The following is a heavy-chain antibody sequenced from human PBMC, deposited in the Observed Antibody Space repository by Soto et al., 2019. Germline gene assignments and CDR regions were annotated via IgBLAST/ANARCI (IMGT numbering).Heavy chain of an antibody. CDR2: IKQDGSEK. V-gene: IGHV3-7*01. D-gene: IGHD3-3*01. CDR3: ARDSIRCLVWLYYYYGMDV. Sequence: GGSLRLSCAASGFTFSSYWMSWVRQAPGKGLEWVANIKQDGSEKYYVDSVKGRFTISRDNAKNALYLQMNSLRAEDTAVYYCARDSIRCLVWLYYYYGMDVWGQGTTVTVSS. J-gene: IGHJ6*02. CDR1: GFTFSSYW.